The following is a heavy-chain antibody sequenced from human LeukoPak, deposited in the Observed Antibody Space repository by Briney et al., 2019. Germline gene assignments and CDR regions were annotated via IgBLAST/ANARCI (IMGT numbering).Heavy chain of an antibody. CDR1: GYTFINNW. CDR2: INPAGSST. Sequence: ASVKVSCKASGYTFINNWMHWVRQAPGQGLEWMGLINPAGSSTLYAQKFQGRVTMTRDMSTSTDYMELSSLRSEDTAIYYCTRDNSVGDIAWWFDPWGQGTLDTVSS. J-gene: IGHJ5*02. V-gene: IGHV1-46*01. D-gene: IGHD3-10*01. CDR3: TRDNSVGDIAWWFDP.